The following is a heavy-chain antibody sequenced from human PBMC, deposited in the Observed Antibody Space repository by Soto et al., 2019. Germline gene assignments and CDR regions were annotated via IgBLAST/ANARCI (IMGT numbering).Heavy chain of an antibody. D-gene: IGHD6-19*01. CDR1: GFTFSSYW. Sequence: EVQLVESGGGLVQPGGSLRLSCAASGFTFSSYWMHWVRQAPGKGLVWVSRINSDGSSTSYADSVKGRFTISRDNAKTTMYLHMHSLRAEDAAVYYCARDEAGLGDYWGQGPLVTVSS. J-gene: IGHJ4*02. CDR3: ARDEAGLGDY. V-gene: IGHV3-74*01. CDR2: INSDGSST.